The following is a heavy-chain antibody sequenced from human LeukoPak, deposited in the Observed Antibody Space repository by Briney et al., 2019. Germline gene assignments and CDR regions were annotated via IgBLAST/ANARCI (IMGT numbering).Heavy chain of an antibody. CDR1: SGSVSSGSYY. CDR2: FYYSGST. D-gene: IGHD6-6*01. Sequence: PSETLSLTCTVSSGSVSSGSYYWSWIRQPPGKGLEWIRHFYYSGSTNYNPSLKSRVTISVDTSKNQFSLKLSSVTAADTAVYYCVRGYGSSLFDYWGQGTLVTVSS. V-gene: IGHV4-61*01. J-gene: IGHJ4*02. CDR3: VRGYGSSLFDY.